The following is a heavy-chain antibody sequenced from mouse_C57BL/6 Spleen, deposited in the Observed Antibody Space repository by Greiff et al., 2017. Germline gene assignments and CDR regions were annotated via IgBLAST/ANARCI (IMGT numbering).Heavy chain of an antibody. CDR2: ISSGSSTI. V-gene: IGHV5-17*01. J-gene: IGHJ4*01. Sequence: EVQLVESGGGLVKPGGSLTLSCAASGFTFSDYGMHWVRQAPVTGLEWIVYISSGSSTISYADTVKGRFTISRDNAKNTLFLQMTSLRSEDTAMYYGARPVGYYYAMDYWGQGTSVTVSS. CDR1: GFTFSDYG. CDR3: ARPVGYYYAMDY.